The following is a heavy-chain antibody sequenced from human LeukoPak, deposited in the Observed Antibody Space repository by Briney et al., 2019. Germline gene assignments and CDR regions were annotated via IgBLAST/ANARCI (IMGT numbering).Heavy chain of an antibody. CDR2: INTNTGNP. J-gene: IGHJ6*03. CDR1: GYTFTSYA. D-gene: IGHD6-6*01. V-gene: IGHV7-4-1*02. Sequence: ASVKVSCKASGYTFTSYAMNWVRQAPGQGLEWMGWINTNTGNPTYAQGFTGRFVFSLDTSVSTAYLQISSLKAEDTAVYYCARDPRPYYYYYMDVWGKGTTVTVSS. CDR3: ARDPRPYYYYYMDV.